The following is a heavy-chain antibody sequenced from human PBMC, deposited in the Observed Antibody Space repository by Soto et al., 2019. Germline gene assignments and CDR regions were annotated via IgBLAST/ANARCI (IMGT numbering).Heavy chain of an antibody. CDR3: ARESSSSDYYYYGMDV. CDR1: GFTVSSNY. V-gene: IGHV3-53*01. D-gene: IGHD6-6*01. Sequence: GGSLRLSCAASGFTVSSNYMSWVRQAPGKGLEWVSVIYSGGSTYYADSVKGRFTISRDNSKNTLYLQMDSLRAEDTAVYYCARESSSSDYYYYGMDVWGQGTTVTVSS. J-gene: IGHJ6*02. CDR2: IYSGGST.